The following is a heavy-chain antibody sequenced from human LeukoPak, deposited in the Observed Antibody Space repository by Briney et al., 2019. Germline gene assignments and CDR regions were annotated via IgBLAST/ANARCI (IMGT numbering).Heavy chain of an antibody. V-gene: IGHV1-2*06. D-gene: IGHD2-2*01. CDR2: INPNNGDT. Sequence: ASVKVSCKASGGTFSSYAISWVRQAPGRGLEWMGHINPNNGDTKYTQNFQGRVTLTRDTSISTAYMEVSRLTSGDTAIYYCARDKTRNAFDIWGQGTIVTVSS. CDR3: ARDKTRNAFDI. CDR1: GGTFSSYA. J-gene: IGHJ3*02.